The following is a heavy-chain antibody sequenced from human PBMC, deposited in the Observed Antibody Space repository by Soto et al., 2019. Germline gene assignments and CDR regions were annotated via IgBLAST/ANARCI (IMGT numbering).Heavy chain of an antibody. D-gene: IGHD6-19*01. V-gene: IGHV3-30*18. CDR2: VSYDGSNK. CDR1: GFTFSSYG. J-gene: IGHJ3*01. Sequence: QVQLVESGGGVVQPGRSLRLSCAASGFTFSSYGMHWVRQAPGKGLEWVAVVSYDGSNKYYADSVKGRFTISRDNSKNTLYLQMNSLRAEDTAVDYCAKDLRVSGTFDVWGQGTMVTVSS. CDR3: AKDLRVSGTFDV.